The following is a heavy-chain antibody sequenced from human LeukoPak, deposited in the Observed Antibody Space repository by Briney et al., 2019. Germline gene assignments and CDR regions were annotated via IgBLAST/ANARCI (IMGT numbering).Heavy chain of an antibody. J-gene: IGHJ3*02. CDR1: GFTFDDYG. CDR3: ARDHNAYDI. Sequence: SGGSLRLSCAAPGFTFDDYGMNWVRQAPGKGLEWVSGINWNGGSTYYADSVKGRFTISRDNAKNSLYLQMNSLRAEDTALYYCARDHNAYDIWGQGTMVTVSS. V-gene: IGHV3-20*04. CDR2: INWNGGST.